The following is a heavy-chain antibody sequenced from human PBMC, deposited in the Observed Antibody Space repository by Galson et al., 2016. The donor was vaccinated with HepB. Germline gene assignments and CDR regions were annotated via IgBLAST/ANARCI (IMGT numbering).Heavy chain of an antibody. CDR3: AREQGYGGYRTADF. CDR1: GFTISNNG. D-gene: IGHD4-17*01. V-gene: IGHV3-33*05. CDR2: ITYGGGNK. J-gene: IGHJ4*02. Sequence: SLRLSCAASGFTISNNGMHWVRQAPGKGLEWVAVITYGGGNKHYADSVKGRFTISRDDSRNTLYLEINSLRAEDTAVYYCAREQGYGGYRTADFWGQGTLV.